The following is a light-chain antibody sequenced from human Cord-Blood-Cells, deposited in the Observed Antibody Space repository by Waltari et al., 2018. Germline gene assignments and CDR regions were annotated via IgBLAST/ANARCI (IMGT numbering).Light chain of an antibody. Sequence: SYELTQSHSVSVYPGQTASITCSGDKLGDKYACWYQQKPGQSPVLVIYQDSKRPSGIPERFSGSNSRNTATLTISGTQAMDEADYYCQAWDSSTVVFGGGTKLTVL. V-gene: IGLV3-1*01. CDR2: QDS. CDR3: QAWDSSTVV. CDR1: KLGDKY. J-gene: IGLJ2*01.